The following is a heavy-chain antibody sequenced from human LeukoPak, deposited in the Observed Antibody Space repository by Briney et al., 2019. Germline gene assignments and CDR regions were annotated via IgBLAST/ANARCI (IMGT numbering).Heavy chain of an antibody. D-gene: IGHD2-21*02. CDR3: ARRVVTIPIDY. CDR2: IYHSGST. J-gene: IGHJ4*02. CDR1: GYSISSGYY. Sequence: SETLSLACTVSGYSISSGYYWGWVRQPPGKGLEWIGSIYHSGSTYYNPSLKSRVTISVDTSKNQFSLKLSSVTAADTAVYYRARRVVTIPIDYWGQGTLVTVSS. V-gene: IGHV4-38-2*02.